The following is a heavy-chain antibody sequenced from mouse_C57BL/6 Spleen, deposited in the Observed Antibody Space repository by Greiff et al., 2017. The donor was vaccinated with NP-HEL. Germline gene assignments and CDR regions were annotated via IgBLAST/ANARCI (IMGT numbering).Heavy chain of an antibody. CDR2: FYPGSGSI. CDR1: GYTFTEYT. J-gene: IGHJ1*03. CDR3: ARHAPIYYYGSSWYFDV. D-gene: IGHD1-1*01. Sequence: QVQLQQSGAELVKPGASVKLSCKASGYTFTEYTIHWVKQRSGQGLEWIGWFYPGSGSIKYNEKFKDKATLTADKSSSTVYMELSRLTSEDSAVYFCARHAPIYYYGSSWYFDVWGTGTTVTVSS. V-gene: IGHV1-62-2*01.